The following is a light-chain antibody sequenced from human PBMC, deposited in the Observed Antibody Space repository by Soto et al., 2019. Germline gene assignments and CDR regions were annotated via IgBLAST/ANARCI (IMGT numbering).Light chain of an antibody. J-gene: IGKJ2*01. V-gene: IGKV1-39*01. CDR3: QQSYSNPYT. CDR2: GAS. CDR1: QTVVTY. Sequence: DIQMTQSPSPLSASVGDRVTITCRASQTVVTYVNWYQHKPRQAPKLLIYGASTLQTGVPSRFSGAGSLRDFSLTISSLQPEDAATYFCQQSYSNPYTFGPGTIVEIK.